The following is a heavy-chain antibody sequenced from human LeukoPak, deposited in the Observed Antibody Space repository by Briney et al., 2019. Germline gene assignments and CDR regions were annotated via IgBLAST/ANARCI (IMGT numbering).Heavy chain of an antibody. D-gene: IGHD5-24*01. Sequence: GGSLRLSCVVSGFTFSGNHISWDRQAPGKGPEWVSVIYIEGYTYYADSVKGRFTISRDNSKNTVYLQMNSLKPEDTAVYYCVRDPRDGYGHFDYWGQGTLVTVSP. CDR1: GFTFSGNH. V-gene: IGHV3-66*01. CDR2: IYIEGYT. CDR3: VRDPRDGYGHFDY. J-gene: IGHJ4*02.